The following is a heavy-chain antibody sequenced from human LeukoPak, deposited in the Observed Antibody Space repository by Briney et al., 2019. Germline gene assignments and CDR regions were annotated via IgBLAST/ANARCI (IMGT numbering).Heavy chain of an antibody. V-gene: IGHV1-69*04. Sequence: ASVKVSCKASGYTFTSYGISWVRQAPGQGLEWMGRIIPILGIANYAQKFQGRVTITADKSTSTAYMELSSLRSEDTAVYYCARASRSRLYYYYGMDVWGQGTTVTVSS. CDR2: IIPILGIA. CDR3: ARASRSRLYYYYGMDV. CDR1: GYTFTSYG. J-gene: IGHJ6*02.